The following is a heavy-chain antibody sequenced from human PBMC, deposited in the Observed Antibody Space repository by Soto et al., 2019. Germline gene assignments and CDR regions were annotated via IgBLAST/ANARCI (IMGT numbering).Heavy chain of an antibody. Sequence: QLQLQESGPGLVKPLETLSLTCTVSGGSISSSSYYWGWIRQPPGKGLEWIGSIYYSGSTYYNPSLKSRVTISVDTSKNQFSLKLSSVTAADTAVYYCASGYSGYDYYWFDPWGQGTLVTVSS. CDR3: ASGYSGYDYYWFDP. CDR1: GGSISSSSYY. J-gene: IGHJ5*02. D-gene: IGHD5-12*01. CDR2: IYYSGST. V-gene: IGHV4-39*01.